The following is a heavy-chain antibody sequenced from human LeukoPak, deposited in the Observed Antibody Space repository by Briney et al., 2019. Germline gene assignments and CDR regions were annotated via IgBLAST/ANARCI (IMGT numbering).Heavy chain of an antibody. CDR2: ISGSGGST. Sequence: GGSLRLSCAASGFTFSTYAMSWVRQAPGKGLEWVSVISGSGGSTYYADSVKGRFTISRDNSKNTLYLQTNSLRPGDTAVYYCAKESPSFDYWGQGTLVTVSS. J-gene: IGHJ4*02. V-gene: IGHV3-23*01. CDR3: AKESPSFDY. CDR1: GFTFSTYA.